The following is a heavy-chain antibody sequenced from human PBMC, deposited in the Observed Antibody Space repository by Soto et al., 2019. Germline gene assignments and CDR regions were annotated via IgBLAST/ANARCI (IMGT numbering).Heavy chain of an antibody. CDR3: ARDSVRGYYDSSGYSTALDY. CDR1: GFTFTGYW. CDR2: IKHDGSEK. V-gene: IGHV3-7*01. J-gene: IGHJ4*02. D-gene: IGHD3-22*01. Sequence: GGSLRLSCAASGFTFTGYWMSWVRQAPGKGLEWVANIKHDGSEKYYVDSVKGRFTISRDNAKNSLYLQMSSLRAEDTAVYYCARDSVRGYYDSSGYSTALDYWGQGTLVTVSS.